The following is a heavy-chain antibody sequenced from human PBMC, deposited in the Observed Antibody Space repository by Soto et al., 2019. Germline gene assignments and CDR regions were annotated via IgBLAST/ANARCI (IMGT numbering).Heavy chain of an antibody. CDR2: ISGSGGST. V-gene: IGHV3-23*01. Sequence: EVQLLESGGGLVQPGGSLRLSCAASGFTFSSYAMSWVRQAPGKGLEWVSTISGSGGSTYYADSVKGHFTISRDNSKNTLYLQVNSLRAEDTAVYYCAKCSPRYSSGLKAYYFDYWGQGTLVTVSS. D-gene: IGHD6-19*01. CDR3: AKCSPRYSSGLKAYYFDY. J-gene: IGHJ4*02. CDR1: GFTFSSYA.